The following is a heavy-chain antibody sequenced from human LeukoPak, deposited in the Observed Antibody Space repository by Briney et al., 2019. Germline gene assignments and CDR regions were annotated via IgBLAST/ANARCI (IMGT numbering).Heavy chain of an antibody. Sequence: PSGTRSLTCAVSGDSISSSNWWSWVRQAPGKGLECVSAINRGVGSTYYADSVKGRFTISRDNSKNTLYLQMNNLRADDTAVYYCAKKGQADDDGKPDWGQGTLVTVSS. CDR2: INRGVGST. D-gene: IGHD1-1*01. J-gene: IGHJ4*02. CDR1: GDSISSSN. V-gene: IGHV3-23*01. CDR3: AKKGQADDDGKPD.